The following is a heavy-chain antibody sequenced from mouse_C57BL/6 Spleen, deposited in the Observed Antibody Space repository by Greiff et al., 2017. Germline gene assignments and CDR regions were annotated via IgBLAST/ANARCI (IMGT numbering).Heavy chain of an antibody. J-gene: IGHJ4*01. Sequence: VQLQQPGAELVMPGASVKLSCKASGYTFTSYWMHWVKQRPGQGLEWIGEIDPSDSYTTYNQKFKGKSTLTVDKSSSTAYMPLSSLTSEDSAVYYCARRATEDAMDYWGQGTSVTVSS. CDR3: ARRATEDAMDY. V-gene: IGHV1-69*01. CDR2: IDPSDSYT. D-gene: IGHD3-1*01. CDR1: GYTFTSYW.